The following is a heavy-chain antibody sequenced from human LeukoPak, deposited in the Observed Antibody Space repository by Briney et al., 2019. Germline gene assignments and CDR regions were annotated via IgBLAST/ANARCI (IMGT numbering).Heavy chain of an antibody. CDR2: ISAYNGNT. CDR3: ARGPQLRYFDWLLYPPDY. CDR1: GYTFTSYG. V-gene: IGHV1-18*01. D-gene: IGHD3-9*01. J-gene: IGHJ4*02. Sequence: ASVKVSCKASGYTFTSYGISWVRQAPGQGLEWMGWISAYNGNTNYAQKLQGRVTMTTDTSTSTAYMELRSLRSDDTAVYYCARGPQLRYFDWLLYPPDYRGQGTLVTVSS.